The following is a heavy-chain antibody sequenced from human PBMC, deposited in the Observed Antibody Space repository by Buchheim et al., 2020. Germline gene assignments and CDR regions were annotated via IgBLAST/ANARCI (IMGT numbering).Heavy chain of an antibody. CDR1: GGSISSSSYY. J-gene: IGHJ4*02. D-gene: IGHD6-6*01. CDR3: ARRHEQLVHFDY. CDR2: IYYSGST. V-gene: IGHV4-39*01. Sequence: QLQLQESGPGLVKPSETLSLTCTVSGGSISSSSYYWGWIRQPPGKGLEWIGSIYYSGSTYYNPSLKSRVTISVDTSKNQFSLKLGAVTAADTAVYCCARRHEQLVHFDYWGQGTL.